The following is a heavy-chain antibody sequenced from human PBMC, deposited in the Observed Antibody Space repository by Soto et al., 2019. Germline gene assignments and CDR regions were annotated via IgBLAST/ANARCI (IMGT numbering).Heavy chain of an antibody. D-gene: IGHD2-2*01. J-gene: IGHJ6*03. CDR3: ARAGGYCSSTSCYPYYYYYYMDV. V-gene: IGHV1-3*01. Sequence: ASVKVSCKASGYTFTTYAMHWVRQAPGQRLEWMGWINANNGNTKYSQKFQGRVTITRDTSASTVYMELSSLRSEDTALYYCARAGGYCSSTSCYPYYYYYYMDVWGKGTTVTVSS. CDR1: GYTFTTYA. CDR2: INANNGNT.